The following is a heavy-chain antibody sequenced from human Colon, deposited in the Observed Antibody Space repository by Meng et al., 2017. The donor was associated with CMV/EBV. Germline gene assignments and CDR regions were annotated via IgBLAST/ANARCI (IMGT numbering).Heavy chain of an antibody. CDR2: ISESGTST. Sequence: GESLKISCAGSGFTFTNHAMSWVRQALGKGLEWISGISESGTSTYYADSVKGRFTIPRDRSTNTWSLQMSGLRAEDTAVYYCARAAIAIDSYFDYWGQGTLVTVSS. CDR3: ARAAIAIDSYFDY. D-gene: IGHD2-21*01. V-gene: IGHV3-23*01. CDR1: GFTFTNHA. J-gene: IGHJ4*02.